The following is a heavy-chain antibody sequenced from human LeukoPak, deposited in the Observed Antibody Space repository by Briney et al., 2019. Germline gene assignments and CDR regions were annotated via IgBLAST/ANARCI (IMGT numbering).Heavy chain of an antibody. J-gene: IGHJ4*02. CDR2: IDHSGST. D-gene: IGHD4-17*01. CDR1: GGSISSSSYY. CDR3: ARLKATVSIHAYFDS. Sequence: SETLSLTCTVSGGSISSSSYYWTWIRQPPGKGLEWIGYIDHSGSTNYNPSLKSRVSISSDTSKNQFSLELSSVTAADTAVYYCARLKATVSIHAYFDSWGQGTLVTVSS. V-gene: IGHV4-61*01.